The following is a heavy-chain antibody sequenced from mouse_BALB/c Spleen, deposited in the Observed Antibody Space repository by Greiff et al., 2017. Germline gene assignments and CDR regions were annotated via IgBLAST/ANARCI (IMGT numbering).Heavy chain of an antibody. J-gene: IGHJ3*01. CDR1: GFTFSSFG. CDR3: ARGYGNYGFAY. V-gene: IGHV5-17*02. D-gene: IGHD2-10*02. CDR2: ISSGSSTI. Sequence: DVKLVESGGGLVQPGGSRKLSCAASGFTFSSFGMHWVRQAPEKGLEWVAYISSGSSTIYYADTVKGRFTISRDNPKNTLFLQMTSLRSEDTAMYYCARGYGNYGFAYWGQGTLVTVSA.